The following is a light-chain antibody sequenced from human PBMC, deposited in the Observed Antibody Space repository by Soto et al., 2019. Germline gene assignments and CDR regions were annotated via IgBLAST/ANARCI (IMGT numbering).Light chain of an antibody. CDR3: QQYGSLSWT. J-gene: IGKJ1*01. CDR1: QSVSSNY. Sequence: QSPGTLSLSPGERATLSCRASQSVSSNYLAWYQQKPGQAPRLLIHGASTRATGVPDRFSGSGSGTDFTLTISRLEPEDFAVYHCQQYGSLSWTFGQGTKV. CDR2: GAS. V-gene: IGKV3-20*01.